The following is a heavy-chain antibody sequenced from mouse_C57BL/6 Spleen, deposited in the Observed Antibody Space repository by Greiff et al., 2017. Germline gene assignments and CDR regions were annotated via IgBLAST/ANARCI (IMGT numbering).Heavy chain of an antibody. Sequence: QVQLQQSGPELVKPGASVKISCKASGYAFSSSWMNWVKQRPGKGLEWIGRIYPGDGDTNYNGKFKGKATLTADKSSSTAYMQLSSLTSEDSAVYLCARGAYGNYEGYAMDYWGQGTSVTVSS. V-gene: IGHV1-82*01. D-gene: IGHD2-1*01. CDR3: ARGAYGNYEGYAMDY. CDR1: GYAFSSSW. CDR2: IYPGDGDT. J-gene: IGHJ4*01.